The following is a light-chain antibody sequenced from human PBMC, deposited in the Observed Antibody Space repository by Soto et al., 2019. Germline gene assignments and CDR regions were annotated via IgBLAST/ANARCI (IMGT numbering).Light chain of an antibody. J-gene: IGKJ4*02. CDR3: QQYSRYSLT. Sequence: DILMTQSPSTLSASVGDRVTITCRASQSISSWLSWYQQKPGKDAKLLLYYASSLESGVPSRFSGSGSDTEFTLTISNLQPDDFAIYYCQQYSRYSLTFGGGTKVEIK. V-gene: IGKV1-5*01. CDR1: QSISSW. CDR2: YAS.